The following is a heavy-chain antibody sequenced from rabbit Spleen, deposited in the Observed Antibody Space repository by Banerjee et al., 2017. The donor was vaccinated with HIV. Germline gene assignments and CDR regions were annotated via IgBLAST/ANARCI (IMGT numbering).Heavy chain of an antibody. CDR1: GFSLSDRDV. V-gene: IGHV1S45*01. CDR3: ARDLYSIVGCDFNL. CDR2: IYDDTGNS. D-gene: IGHD4-1*01. J-gene: IGHJ4*01. Sequence: EQLEESGGGLVKPEGSLTLTCKASGFSLSDRDVMCWVRQAPGKGLEWIACIYDDTGNSFYASWAKGRFTISRTSSTTVTLQMTSLTTADTAKYFCARDLYSIVGCDFNLWGQGTLVTVS.